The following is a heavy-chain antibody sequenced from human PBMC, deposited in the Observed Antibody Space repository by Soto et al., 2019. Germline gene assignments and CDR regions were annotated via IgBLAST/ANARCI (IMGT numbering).Heavy chain of an antibody. CDR1: GGSISSGGYY. CDR2: IYYSGST. CDR3: AGTMIVVSSVGTHLITDYYGMDV. D-gene: IGHD3-22*01. J-gene: IGHJ6*02. V-gene: IGHV4-31*03. Sequence: LSLTCTVSGGSISSGGYYWSWIRQHPGKGLEWIGYIYYSGSTYYNPSLKSRVTISVDTSKNQFSLKLSSVTAADTAVYYCAGTMIVVSSVGTHLITDYYGMDVWGQGTTVTVSS.